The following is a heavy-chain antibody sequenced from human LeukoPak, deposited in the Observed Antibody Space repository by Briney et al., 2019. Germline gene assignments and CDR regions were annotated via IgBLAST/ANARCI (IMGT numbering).Heavy chain of an antibody. V-gene: IGHV1-46*01. CDR2: INPSGGST. D-gene: IGHD5-12*01. Sequence: ASVKVSCKASGYTFTSYYMHWVRQAPGQGLEWMGIINPSGGSTSYAQKFQGRVTMTRDTSTSTAYMELSSLRSEDTAVYYCARLINPRGYSGYDYSGDYWGQGTLVTVSS. CDR3: ARLINPRGYSGYDYSGDY. CDR1: GYTFTSYY. J-gene: IGHJ4*02.